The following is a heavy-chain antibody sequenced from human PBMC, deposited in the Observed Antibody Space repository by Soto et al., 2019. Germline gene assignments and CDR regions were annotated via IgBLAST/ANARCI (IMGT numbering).Heavy chain of an antibody. J-gene: IGHJ4*02. D-gene: IGHD3-22*01. Sequence: SETLSLTCTVSGGSISTYYWNWIRQPPGKGLEWIGYISYSGNTNYNPSLKSRVTISGDTSKNQFSLKVTSVTAADSAVYYCAKASDDSGYFPFDYWGEGNLVPVS. V-gene: IGHV4-59*01. CDR3: AKASDDSGYFPFDY. CDR2: ISYSGNT. CDR1: GGSISTYY.